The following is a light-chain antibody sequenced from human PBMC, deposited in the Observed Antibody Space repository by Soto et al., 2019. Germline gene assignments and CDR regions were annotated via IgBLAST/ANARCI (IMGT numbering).Light chain of an antibody. CDR3: QQYDYWWT. Sequence: IQMTQSPSSLSASVGDRATITCRASQGISSYLAWYQQKPGKAPKLLIYAASTLQSGVPSRFSGSGSGTEFTLTISSLKSEDFAVYYCQQYDYWWTFGQGTKVDIK. CDR2: AAS. V-gene: IGKV1-8*01. CDR1: QGISSY. J-gene: IGKJ1*01.